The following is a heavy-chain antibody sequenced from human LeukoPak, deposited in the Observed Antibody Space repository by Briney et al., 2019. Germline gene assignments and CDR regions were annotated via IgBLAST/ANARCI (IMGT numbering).Heavy chain of an antibody. J-gene: IGHJ4*02. CDR1: GYTFTSYA. CDR3: ASPSSSSVRFDY. D-gene: IGHD6-6*01. Sequence: ASVKVSCKASGYTFTSYAMHWVRQAPGQRLEWMGWINAGNGNTKYSQKFQGRVTITRDTSASTAYMELSSLRSEDTAVYYCASPSSSSVRFDYWGQGTLVTVSS. V-gene: IGHV1-3*01. CDR2: INAGNGNT.